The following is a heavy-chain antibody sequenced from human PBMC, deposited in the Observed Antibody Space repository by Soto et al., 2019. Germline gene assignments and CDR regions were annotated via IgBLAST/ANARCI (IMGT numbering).Heavy chain of an antibody. Sequence: SETLSLTCTVSGGSISSGGYYWSWIRQHPGKGLEWIGYIYYSGSTYYNPSLKSRVTISVDTSKNQFSLKLSSVTAADTAVYYCASSNYDILTGPIWFAPRGQGTLVTVSS. J-gene: IGHJ5*02. CDR1: GGSISSGGYY. CDR2: IYYSGST. CDR3: ASSNYDILTGPIWFAP. D-gene: IGHD3-9*01. V-gene: IGHV4-31*03.